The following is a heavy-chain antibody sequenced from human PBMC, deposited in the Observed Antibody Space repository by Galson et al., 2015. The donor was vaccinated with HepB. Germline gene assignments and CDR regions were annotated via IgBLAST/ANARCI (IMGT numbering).Heavy chain of an antibody. CDR1: GFTFDDYA. D-gene: IGHD3-16*01. CDR3: AKGFGAVDI. J-gene: IGHJ3*02. V-gene: IGHV3-9*01. CDR2: ISWNSGSI. Sequence: SLRLSCAASGFTFDDYAMHWVRQAPGKGLEWVSGISWNSGSIGYADSVKGRFTISRDNAKNSLYLQTNSLRAEDTALYYCAKGFGAVDIWGQGTMVTVSS.